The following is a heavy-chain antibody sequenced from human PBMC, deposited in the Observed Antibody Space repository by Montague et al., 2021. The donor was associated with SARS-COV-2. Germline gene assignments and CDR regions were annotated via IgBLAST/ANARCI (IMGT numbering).Heavy chain of an antibody. V-gene: IGHV3-7*01. CDR1: GYSFSTYW. Sequence: SLRLSCAASGYSFSTYWMSWVRQAPGKGLEWVANIRDDGTEKNYVDTVKGRFTVSRDNAKNSLFLHMSNLRVEDTAVYYCAREVESSRDRFDPWGQGTLVTVSS. CDR2: IRDDGTEK. CDR3: AREVESSRDRFDP. J-gene: IGHJ5*02. D-gene: IGHD1-1*01.